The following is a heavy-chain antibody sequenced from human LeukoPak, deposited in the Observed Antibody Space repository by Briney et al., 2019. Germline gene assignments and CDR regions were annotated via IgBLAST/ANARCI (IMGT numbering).Heavy chain of an antibody. J-gene: IGHJ5*02. D-gene: IGHD2-2*01. CDR2: IRYDGSNK. CDR1: GFTFSSYG. Sequence: PGGSLRLSCAASGFTFSSYGMHWVRQAPGKGLEWVAFIRYDGSNKYYADSVKGRFTISRDNSKNTLYLQMTSLRAEDTAVYYCAKDHLKRSSTSCGWFDPWGQGTLVTVSS. CDR3: AKDHLKRSSTSCGWFDP. V-gene: IGHV3-30*02.